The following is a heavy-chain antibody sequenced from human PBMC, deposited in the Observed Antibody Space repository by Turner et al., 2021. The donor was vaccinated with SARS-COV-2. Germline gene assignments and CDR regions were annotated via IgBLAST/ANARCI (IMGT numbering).Heavy chain of an antibody. CDR1: GFPFNTYA. CDR3: ANVRRDGPFDAFDI. J-gene: IGHJ3*02. Sequence: EVQLLESGGGLVQPGGSLRLPCAASGFPFNTYAMTWVRQAPGKGLQWVSTISGKTYSTYYADSVKGRFTISRDNFKNTLYLQMNSLRAEDTAVYYCANVRRDGPFDAFDIWGQGTMVTVSS. V-gene: IGHV3-23*01. D-gene: IGHD3-10*02. CDR2: ISGKTYST.